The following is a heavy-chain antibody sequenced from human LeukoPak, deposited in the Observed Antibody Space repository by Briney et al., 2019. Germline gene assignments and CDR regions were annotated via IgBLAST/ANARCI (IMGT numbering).Heavy chain of an antibody. D-gene: IGHD5-12*01. CDR2: ISSSSTTI. CDR1: GFTFSTYS. J-gene: IGHJ4*02. Sequence: PGGSLRLSCAASGFTFSTYSMNWVRQAPGKGLEWVSYISSSSTTIYYADSVKGRFTISRDNAKNSLYLQMNSLRDEDTAVYYCARETVASINGVVYWGQGTLVTVSS. V-gene: IGHV3-48*02. CDR3: ARETVASINGVVY.